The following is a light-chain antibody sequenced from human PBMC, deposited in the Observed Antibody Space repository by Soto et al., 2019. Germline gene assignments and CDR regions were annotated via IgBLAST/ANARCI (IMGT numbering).Light chain of an antibody. J-gene: IGKJ1*01. V-gene: IGKV1-39*01. CDR2: AAS. Sequence: DIQMTQSPSSLSASVGDRLTITCRASQSISSYLNWYQQKPGKAPKLLIYAASSLQSGFPSRFIGSGSGTDFTLTISSLQPEDFATFYCQQSYSTPPTFGQGTKVEIK. CDR3: QQSYSTPPT. CDR1: QSISSY.